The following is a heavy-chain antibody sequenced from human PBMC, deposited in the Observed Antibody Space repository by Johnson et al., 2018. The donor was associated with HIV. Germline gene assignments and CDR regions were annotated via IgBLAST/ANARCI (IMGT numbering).Heavy chain of an antibody. D-gene: IGHD6-13*01. CDR1: GFTFSNAW. Sequence: VQLVESGGGLVQPGGSLRLSCAASGFTFSNAWMSWVRQAPGKGLEWVGRIKSKTDGGTTDYAAPVKGRFTISRDDSKHTLYLQMNSLKTEDTAVYYCTTCSRSGAFDIWGQGTMVTVSS. V-gene: IGHV3-15*01. CDR3: TTCSRSGAFDI. CDR2: IKSKTDGGTT. J-gene: IGHJ3*02.